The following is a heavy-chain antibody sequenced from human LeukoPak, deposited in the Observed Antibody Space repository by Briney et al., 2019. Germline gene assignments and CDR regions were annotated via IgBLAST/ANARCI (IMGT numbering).Heavy chain of an antibody. Sequence: SETLSLTCGVSGYSISRGYYWAWIRQPPGKGLEWIGTIYHTGSAYYTPSLGSRVTISVDTSKNEFSLNLNSVTAADTAVYYCARAGWIITSGIDYWGQGALVTVSS. CDR3: ARAGWIITSGIDY. CDR2: IYHTGSA. D-gene: IGHD3-10*01. J-gene: IGHJ4*02. V-gene: IGHV4-38-2*01. CDR1: GYSISRGYY.